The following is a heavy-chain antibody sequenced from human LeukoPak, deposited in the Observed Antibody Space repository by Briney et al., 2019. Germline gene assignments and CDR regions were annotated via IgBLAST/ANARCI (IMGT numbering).Heavy chain of an antibody. D-gene: IGHD2-15*01. V-gene: IGHV1-69*13. CDR3: ARGGVLSWGSWSGSACFSFLY. J-gene: IGHJ4*02. Sequence: ASVKVSCTASGGTFNKSDFNWVRQAPGQGLEWMGVVIPVVGTTNYAQNFQGRLTITVDESTNTAYMELSRLRCDDTAVYYCARGGVLSWGSWSGSACFSFLYWGRVTLVTFSS. CDR1: GGTFNKSD. CDR2: VIPVVGTT.